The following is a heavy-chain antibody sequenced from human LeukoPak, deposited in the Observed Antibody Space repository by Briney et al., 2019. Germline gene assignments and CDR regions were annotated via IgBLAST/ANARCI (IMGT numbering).Heavy chain of an antibody. V-gene: IGHV4-39*01. CDR2: IYYSGST. D-gene: IGHD6-19*01. CDR1: GGSISSSSYY. Sequence: MSSETLSLTCTVSGGSISSSSYYWGWIRQPPGKGLEWIGSIYYSGSTYYNPSLKSRVTISVDTSKNRFSLKLSSVTAADTAVYYCARHPIAVADFDYWGQGTLVTVSS. J-gene: IGHJ4*02. CDR3: ARHPIAVADFDY.